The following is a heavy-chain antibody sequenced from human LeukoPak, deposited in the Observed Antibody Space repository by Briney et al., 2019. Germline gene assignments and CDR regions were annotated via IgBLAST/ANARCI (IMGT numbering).Heavy chain of an antibody. Sequence: PSETLSLTCTVSGGSISSSTYYWGWIRQPPGKGLEWIGNICYSGSTYYHPSLKSRVTISVDTSKNQFSLKLTSVTAADTAVYYCARLGPGYSSTWSNDAFAIWGQGTVVTVSS. CDR3: ARLGPGYSSTWSNDAFAI. D-gene: IGHD6-13*01. V-gene: IGHV4-39*01. CDR1: GGSISSSTYY. J-gene: IGHJ3*02. CDR2: ICYSGST.